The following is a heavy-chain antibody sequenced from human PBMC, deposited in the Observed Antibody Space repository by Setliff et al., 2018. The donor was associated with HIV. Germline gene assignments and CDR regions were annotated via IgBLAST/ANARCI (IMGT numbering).Heavy chain of an antibody. Sequence: GGSLRLSCAASRFIFNTYDMHWVRQAPGKGLEWVAVIWYDGSNKFYADSVKGRFTISRDTSKNTLYLQMNSLRAGDTGVYYCARLRANWGLGTAYFDSWGQGTLVTVSS. V-gene: IGHV3-33*01. J-gene: IGHJ4*02. CDR2: IWYDGSNK. CDR1: RFIFNTYD. D-gene: IGHD7-27*01. CDR3: ARLRANWGLGTAYFDS.